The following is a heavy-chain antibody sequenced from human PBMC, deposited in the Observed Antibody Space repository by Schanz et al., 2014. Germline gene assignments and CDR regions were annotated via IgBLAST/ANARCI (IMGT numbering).Heavy chain of an antibody. CDR2: INPSSGTT. Sequence: QVQLVQSGAEVKKPGASVRVSCKASGYSFTSYYIHWVRQAPGQGLEWMGKINPSSGTTRIAQNFQGRLTVTRDTSTSTVNMELSSLRSEDTAVYYCARGGFFDSTSFDSWGQGTLVTVSS. CDR3: ARGGFFDSTSFDS. V-gene: IGHV1-46*03. D-gene: IGHD2-2*01. CDR1: GYSFTSYY. J-gene: IGHJ4*02.